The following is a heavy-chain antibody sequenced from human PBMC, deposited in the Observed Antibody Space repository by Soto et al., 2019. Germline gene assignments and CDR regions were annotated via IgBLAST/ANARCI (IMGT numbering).Heavy chain of an antibody. J-gene: IGHJ4*02. CDR2: ISTSGDST. D-gene: IGHD2-2*01. CDR1: GFTFSSYA. Sequence: EVQLLESGAGLVQPGGSLRLSCAASGFTFSSYAMSWVRQAPGKGLEWVSGISTSGDSTYYADSVKGRVTISRDNSKETSYLQMNSLRAGDTAVYYCAINTRDCSSTSGYADWGQGTLVSVSS. CDR3: AINTRDCSSTSGYAD. V-gene: IGHV3-23*01.